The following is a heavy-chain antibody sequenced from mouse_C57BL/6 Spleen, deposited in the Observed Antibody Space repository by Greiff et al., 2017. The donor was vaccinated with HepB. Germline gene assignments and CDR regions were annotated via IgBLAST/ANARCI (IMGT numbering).Heavy chain of an antibody. V-gene: IGHV14-1*01. CDR2: IDPEDGGT. CDR1: GFNIKDYY. CDR3: TTGWLLREYFDV. D-gene: IGHD2-3*01. J-gene: IGHJ1*03. Sequence: EVQLQQSGAELVRPGASVKLSCTASGFNIKDYYMHWVKQRPEQGLEWIGRIDPEDGGTEYAPKFQGKATMTADTSSTTAYLQLSSLTSEDTAVYYCTTGWLLREYFDVWGTGTTVTVSS.